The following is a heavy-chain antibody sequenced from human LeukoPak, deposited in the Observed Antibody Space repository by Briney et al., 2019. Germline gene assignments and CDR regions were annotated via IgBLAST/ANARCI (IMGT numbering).Heavy chain of an antibody. J-gene: IGHJ4*02. D-gene: IGHD2-2*02. V-gene: IGHV1-69*13. CDR1: GYTFHNYS. CDR3: AKGRVVPAAIALDY. CDR2: IIPIFGKA. Sequence: GASVNVSCKASGYTFHNYSILWVRQAPGQGREGMGGIIPIFGKANYAQKLQGRVTITADESTSTAYMELSSLRSEDTAVYYCAKGRVVPAAIALDYWGQGTLVTVSS.